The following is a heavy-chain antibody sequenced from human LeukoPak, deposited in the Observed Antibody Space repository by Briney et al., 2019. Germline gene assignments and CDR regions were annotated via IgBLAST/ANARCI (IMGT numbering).Heavy chain of an antibody. V-gene: IGHV3-23*01. Sequence: GGSLRLSCVASGFTFSSYAMSWVRQAPGKGLEWVSTIRGSGGTTYYADSVKGRFTISRDNSYNTLYLQMSSLRAEDTAVYYCAKDDWQLVAYFQHWGQGTLVTVSS. D-gene: IGHD6-6*01. J-gene: IGHJ1*01. CDR1: GFTFSSYA. CDR2: IRGSGGTT. CDR3: AKDDWQLVAYFQH.